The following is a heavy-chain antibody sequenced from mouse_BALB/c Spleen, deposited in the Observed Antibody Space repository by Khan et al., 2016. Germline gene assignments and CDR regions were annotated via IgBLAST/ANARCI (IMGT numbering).Heavy chain of an antibody. Sequence: VQLQESDAELVKPGASVKISCKASGYTFTDHAIRWVTQKPEQGLEWIGYISPGNGDIKYNEKFNGKATLTVDKSSSTAYMQLNSLKSEDSAVNFAKRHYEVYYFGYWNQGTTLTVSS. CDR3: KRHYEVYYFGY. V-gene: IGHV1S53*02. J-gene: IGHJ2*01. CDR2: ISPGNGDI. D-gene: IGHD2-4*01. CDR1: GYTFTDHA.